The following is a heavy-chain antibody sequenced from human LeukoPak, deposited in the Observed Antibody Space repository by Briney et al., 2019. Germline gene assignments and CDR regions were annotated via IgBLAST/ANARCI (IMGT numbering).Heavy chain of an antibody. Sequence: GASVKVSCKSSGYTFTDYYIHWVRRAPGQGLEWMGWVDPRSGITTCTQKFQGRVTMTRDTSISTVYLDLNGLTFDDTAVYYCATDNYGMLDYWGQGTLVTVSS. CDR2: VDPRSGIT. D-gene: IGHD3-9*01. CDR1: GYTFTDYY. J-gene: IGHJ4*02. V-gene: IGHV1-2*02. CDR3: ATDNYGMLDY.